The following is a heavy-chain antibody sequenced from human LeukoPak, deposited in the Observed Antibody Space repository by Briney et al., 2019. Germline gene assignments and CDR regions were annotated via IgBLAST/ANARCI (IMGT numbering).Heavy chain of an antibody. CDR3: ARDMGYCSGGTCYSDSYGMDV. V-gene: IGHV3-23*01. J-gene: IGHJ6*02. CDR2: LSTGGSST. D-gene: IGHD2-15*01. Sequence: GGSLRLSCAASGFTFTNFAMSWVRQAPGKGLEWVSSLSTGGSSTYYADSAKGRFTISRDNSKSTLYLQMNSLRAEDTAVYYCARDMGYCSGGTCYSDSYGMDVWGQGTTVTVSS. CDR1: GFTFTNFA.